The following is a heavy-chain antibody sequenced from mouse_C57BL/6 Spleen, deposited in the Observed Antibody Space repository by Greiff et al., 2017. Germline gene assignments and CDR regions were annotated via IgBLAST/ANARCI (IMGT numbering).Heavy chain of an antibody. CDR3: GRPVVASYWYFDD. Sequence: VQLQQSGAELVKPGASVKLSCTASGFNINDYNMHWVKQSTEQGLEWIGSIDPEHGGTIYDPKFQGKATLTADTSSITAYLQLRSLTSEDTAVYYCGRPVVASYWYFDDWGTGTTVTVSS. D-gene: IGHD1-1*01. CDR1: GFNINDYN. J-gene: IGHJ1*03. CDR2: IDPEHGGT. V-gene: IGHV14-2*01.